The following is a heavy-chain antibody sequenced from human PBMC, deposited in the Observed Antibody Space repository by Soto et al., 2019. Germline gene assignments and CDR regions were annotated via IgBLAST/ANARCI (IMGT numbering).Heavy chain of an antibody. CDR1: GFTFTGYY. Sequence: QVQLVQSGAEVREAGASVKVSCKASGFTFTGYYIHWVRQAPGQGLEWMGWIKSNGGDPKYAQKFQDRVTMTRDTSMNTVYMEFSRLRSDDTAVYYCARDQRSYGEPPFDYWGHGTLVTVSS. CDR3: ARDQRSYGEPPFDY. D-gene: IGHD3-16*01. CDR2: IKSNGGDP. V-gene: IGHV1-2*02. J-gene: IGHJ4*01.